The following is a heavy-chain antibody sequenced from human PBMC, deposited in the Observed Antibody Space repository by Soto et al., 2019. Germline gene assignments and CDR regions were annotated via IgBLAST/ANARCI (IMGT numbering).Heavy chain of an antibody. CDR2: ISSSSSYI. CDR3: ARDNRIAARPGNWFDP. CDR1: GFTFSSYS. Sequence: EVQLVESGGGLVKPGGSLRLSCAASGFTFSSYSMNWVRQAPGKGLEWVSSISSSSSYIYYADSVKGRFTISRDNAKNSLYLQMNSLRAEDTAVYYCARDNRIAARPGNWFDPWCQGTLVTVSS. V-gene: IGHV3-21*01. J-gene: IGHJ5*02. D-gene: IGHD6-6*01.